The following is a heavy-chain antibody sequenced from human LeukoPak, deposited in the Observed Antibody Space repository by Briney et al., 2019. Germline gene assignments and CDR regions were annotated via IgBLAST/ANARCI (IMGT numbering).Heavy chain of an antibody. Sequence: GESLKISCKGSGYSFTSYWIGWVRQMPGKGLEWMGIIYSGDSDTRYSPSFQGQVTISADKSISTAYLQWSSLKASDTAMYYCARLGGGGSYRGDYYYMDVWGKGTTVTVSS. CDR3: ARLGGGGSYRGDYYYMDV. CDR2: IYSGDSDT. J-gene: IGHJ6*03. D-gene: IGHD1-26*01. V-gene: IGHV5-51*01. CDR1: GYSFTSYW.